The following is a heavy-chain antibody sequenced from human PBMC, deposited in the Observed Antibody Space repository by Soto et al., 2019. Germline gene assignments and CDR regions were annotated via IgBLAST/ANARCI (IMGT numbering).Heavy chain of an antibody. D-gene: IGHD7-27*01. V-gene: IGHV3-48*01. J-gene: IGHJ6*03. CDR2: IICSSSVI. CDR3: EIDLSSGSNWYYYMDV. CDR1: GFILSDCA. Sequence: EVQLVESGGGLVQPGGTLRLSCETSGFILSDCAMNWVRQAPGKGLEWVSYIICSSSVIDYEDSVKCRFTVSRDNARNSLYLQIDSLIAEDTAAYYCEIDLSSGSNWYYYMDVWGKGTTVTVSS.